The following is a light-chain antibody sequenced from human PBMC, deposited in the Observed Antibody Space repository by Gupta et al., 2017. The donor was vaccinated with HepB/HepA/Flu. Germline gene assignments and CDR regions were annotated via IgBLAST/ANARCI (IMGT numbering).Light chain of an antibody. CDR1: QGISSY. Sequence: IQLTPSPSFLSASVGDRVTITCRASQGISSYLGWYQQKPGKAPKFLIYDASNLQSGVPSRFSGSGSGTEFTLTISSLQPEDIATYYCQQLKSYPHTFGGGTKVEIK. CDR2: DAS. CDR3: QQLKSYPHT. J-gene: IGKJ4*01. V-gene: IGKV1-9*01.